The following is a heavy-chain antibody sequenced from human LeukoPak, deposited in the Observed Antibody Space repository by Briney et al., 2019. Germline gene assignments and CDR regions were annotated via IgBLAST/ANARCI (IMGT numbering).Heavy chain of an antibody. D-gene: IGHD3-9*01. CDR2: VRYDGSNE. J-gene: IGHJ4*02. Sequence: GGSLRLSCAASGITFIKYSMTWVRQAPGKGLEWVTFVRYDGSNEYCADSVKGRFTISRDNAKNSLYLQMISLRAEDTAVYYCARTYYDILTGYNPYFDYWGQGTLVTVSS. V-gene: IGHV3-33*08. CDR3: ARTYYDILTGYNPYFDY. CDR1: GITFIKYS.